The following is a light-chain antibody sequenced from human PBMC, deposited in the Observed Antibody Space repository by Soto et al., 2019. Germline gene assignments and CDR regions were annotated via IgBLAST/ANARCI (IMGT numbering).Light chain of an antibody. J-gene: IGKJ1*01. CDR2: GAS. Sequence: EIVLTQSPATLSLSPGERATLSCRASQSVTSNYLAWYQQKPGQAPRLLIYGASSRATAIPDRFSGSGSGTDFTLTISRLKPEDLAVYHCQQYGDSPQTFGQGTKVEIK. CDR3: QQYGDSPQT. V-gene: IGKV3-20*01. CDR1: QSVTSNY.